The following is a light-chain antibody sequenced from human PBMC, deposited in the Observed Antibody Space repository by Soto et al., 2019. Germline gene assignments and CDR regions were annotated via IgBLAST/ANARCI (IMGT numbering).Light chain of an antibody. V-gene: IGLV2-14*01. CDR3: TSYTSSGTYV. J-gene: IGLJ1*01. CDR1: SSDVGGYNY. CDR2: DVS. Sequence: QSALTLPASVSGSPGQSITISCTGTSSDVGGYNYVSWHQQHPGKAPKLTIYDVSSRPSGVSNRFSASKSGNTASLTISGLQAEDEADYYCTSYTSSGTYVFGTGTKLTVL.